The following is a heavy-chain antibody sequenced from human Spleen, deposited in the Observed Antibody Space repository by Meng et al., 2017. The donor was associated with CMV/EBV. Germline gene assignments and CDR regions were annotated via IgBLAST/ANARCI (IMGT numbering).Heavy chain of an antibody. D-gene: IGHD3-3*01. CDR3: ARSKIFGAVPQDY. CDR1: GGSVTSGSYY. Sequence: VSGGSVTSGSYYWSWLPQPPGKGLEWIGYIYYSGSTNSNPSLKRRVSISVDTSKNQFSLKLSSVTAADTAVYYCARSKIFGAVPQDYWGQGTLVTVSS. CDR2: IYYSGST. J-gene: IGHJ4*02. V-gene: IGHV4-61*01.